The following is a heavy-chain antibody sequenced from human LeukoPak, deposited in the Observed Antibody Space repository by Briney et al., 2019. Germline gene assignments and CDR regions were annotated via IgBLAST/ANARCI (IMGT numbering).Heavy chain of an antibody. CDR2: LYSGGTA. D-gene: IGHD3-10*01. CDR3: ARVVPTDY. CDR1: GFTVISKY. J-gene: IGHJ4*02. V-gene: IGHV3-53*05. Sequence: GGSLILSCTASGFTVISKYMNWVRQAPGQGLEWVSVLYSGGTAFYPDSVRGRFTISRDNSKNTLYLQMNSLRAEDTAVYYCARVVPTDYWGQGTLVTVSS.